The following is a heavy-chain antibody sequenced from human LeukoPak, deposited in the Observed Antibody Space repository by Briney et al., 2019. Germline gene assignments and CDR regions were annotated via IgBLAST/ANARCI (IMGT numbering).Heavy chain of an antibody. CDR1: GFDFSSYA. D-gene: IGHD3-22*01. CDR2: IGAYAART. CDR3: ARDSNKNYYDSSGYNDY. J-gene: IGHJ4*02. V-gene: IGHV3-23*01. Sequence: GGSLRLSCVASGFDFSSYAMTWVRQAPGRGLEWVSTIGAYAARTYYADSVKGRFTTSRDNAKNSLYLQMNSLRAEDTAVYYCARDSNKNYYDSSGYNDYWGQGTLVTVSS.